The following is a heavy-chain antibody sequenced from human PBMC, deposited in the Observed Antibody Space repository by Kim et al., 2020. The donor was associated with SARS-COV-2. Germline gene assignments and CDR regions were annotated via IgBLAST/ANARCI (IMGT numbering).Heavy chain of an antibody. V-gene: IGHV1-18*01. D-gene: IGHD2-21*02. CDR3: ARDQDRGVVTDDY. CDR2: ISAYSGDT. CDR1: GYTFTSYG. J-gene: IGHJ4*02. Sequence: ASVKVSCKASGYTFTSYGFSWVRQAPGQGLEWMGWISAYSGDTNYAQKLQGRVTMTTDTSTSTAYMELRSLRSDDTAVYYCARDQDRGVVTDDYWGQGTLVTVSS.